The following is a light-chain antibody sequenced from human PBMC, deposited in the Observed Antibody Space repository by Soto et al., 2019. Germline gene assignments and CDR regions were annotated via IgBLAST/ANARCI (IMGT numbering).Light chain of an antibody. J-gene: IGKJ2*01. CDR3: HQFYSIPHT. Sequence: DIVMTQSPDSLAVSLGERATINCKSSQNLVYGPNNKNYLVWYQQKPGQPPKLLIYWASIRESGVPDRFSGSGSGTAFTLTISSLQAEDVAVYYCHQFYSIPHTFGQGTKLEIK. CDR2: WAS. CDR1: QNLVYGPNNKNY. V-gene: IGKV4-1*01.